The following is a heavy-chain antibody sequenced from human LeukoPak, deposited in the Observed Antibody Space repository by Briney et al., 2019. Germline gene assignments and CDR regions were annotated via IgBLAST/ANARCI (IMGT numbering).Heavy chain of an antibody. CDR1: GGSISSYY. CDR2: IYYSGST. CDR3: ARGSARDGYNYYWFDP. J-gene: IGHJ5*02. V-gene: IGHV4-59*01. Sequence: SETLSLTCTVSGGSISSYYWSWIRQPPGKGLEWIGYIYYSGSTNYNPSLKGRVTISVDTSKNQFSLKLSSVTAADTAVYYCARGSARDGYNYYWFDPWGQGTLVTVSS. D-gene: IGHD5-24*01.